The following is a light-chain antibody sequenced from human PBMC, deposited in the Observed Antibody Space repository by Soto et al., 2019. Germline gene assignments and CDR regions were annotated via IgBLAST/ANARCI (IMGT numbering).Light chain of an antibody. CDR1: QSVSTK. CDR3: QQYNNWPYP. J-gene: IGKJ3*01. V-gene: IGKV3D-15*01. CDR2: GAS. Sequence: MVMTQSPATLSVSPGERATLSCRASQSVSTKLAWYQQKPGQAPRLLIYGASTKATGIPARFRGSGSGTDFTLTISSLQSEDFAVYYCQQYNNWPYPFGPGTRVDIK.